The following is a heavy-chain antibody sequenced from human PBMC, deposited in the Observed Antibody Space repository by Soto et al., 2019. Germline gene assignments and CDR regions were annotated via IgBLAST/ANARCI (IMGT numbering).Heavy chain of an antibody. CDR1: GFSLTTSGVC. J-gene: IGHJ4*02. Sequence: QITLKESGPTLVKPTQTLTLTCTFSGFSLTTSGVCVGWIRQPPGKALEWLAVIHWDDDKRYSPSLTSRLTITKATSRNQVVITLTNMDPVDTATYYGAYCRVAVVLSYWGQGTLVTVSS. CDR3: AYCRVAVVLSY. D-gene: IGHD6-19*01. CDR2: IHWDDDK. V-gene: IGHV2-5*02.